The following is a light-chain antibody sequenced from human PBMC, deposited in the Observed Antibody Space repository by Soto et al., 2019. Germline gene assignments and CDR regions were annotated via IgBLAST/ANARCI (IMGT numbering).Light chain of an antibody. J-gene: IGKJ1*01. Sequence: DIQMTQSPSTLSASVGDRVTITCRASQSISSWLAWYQQKPGKAPKLLIYDASSLESGVPSRFSGRGSGTEFTLTISSLQPEDFATYYCLQHNTYPWTFGQGTKVDI. V-gene: IGKV1-5*01. CDR3: LQHNTYPWT. CDR1: QSISSW. CDR2: DAS.